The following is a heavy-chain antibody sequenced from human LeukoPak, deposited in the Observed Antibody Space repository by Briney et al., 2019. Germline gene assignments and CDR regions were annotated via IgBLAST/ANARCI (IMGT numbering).Heavy chain of an antibody. CDR2: ISDSGSTA. Sequence: GGSLRLSCGASGFTFSNYAMSWVRQAPGKGLEWVSGISDSGSTAFYADSVKGRFTSSRDNPKSTLYLQMNSLRAEDTAVYYCASIGYSYGPLDYWGQGTLVTVSS. CDR1: GFTFSNYA. D-gene: IGHD5-18*01. J-gene: IGHJ4*02. CDR3: ASIGYSYGPLDY. V-gene: IGHV3-23*01.